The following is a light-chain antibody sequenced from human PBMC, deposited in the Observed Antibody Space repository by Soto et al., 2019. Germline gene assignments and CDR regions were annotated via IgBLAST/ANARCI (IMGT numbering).Light chain of an antibody. Sequence: QSALTQPASVSGSPGQSITISCTGTSSDVGSYNLVSWYQQHPGKAPKLMIFDVTKRPSGVSSRFSGSKSDNTASLTISGLQTEDEADYYCCSYAGSSTHYVFGTGTKLTVL. V-gene: IGLV2-23*02. J-gene: IGLJ1*01. CDR1: SSDVGSYNL. CDR2: DVT. CDR3: CSYAGSSTHYV.